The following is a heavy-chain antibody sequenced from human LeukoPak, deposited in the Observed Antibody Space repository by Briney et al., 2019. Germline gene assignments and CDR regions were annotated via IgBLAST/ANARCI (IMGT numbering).Heavy chain of an antibody. CDR2: ISSSISTM. D-gene: IGHD4-17*01. Sequence: PGGSLRLSCAASGFTFSTYSMNWVRQAPGKGLEWVSYISSSISTMYYADSVEGRFTISRDNAKTSLYLQMNSLRAEDTAVYYCAKDRDYGDYGTAGYYYYYGMDVWGQGTTVTVSS. V-gene: IGHV3-48*01. CDR3: AKDRDYGDYGTAGYYYYYGMDV. J-gene: IGHJ6*02. CDR1: GFTFSTYS.